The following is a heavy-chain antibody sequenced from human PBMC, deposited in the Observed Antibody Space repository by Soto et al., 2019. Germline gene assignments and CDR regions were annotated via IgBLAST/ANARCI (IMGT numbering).Heavy chain of an antibody. V-gene: IGHV1-46*01. D-gene: IGHD2-8*01. CDR3: ARDTVGYCTNGVCYRPYYYGMDV. Sequence: ASVKVSCRASGYKFINHYMHWVRQFPEVGLEWMGIISPNDGGTNYAQKLQGRVTMTTDTSTSTAYMELRSLRSDDTAVYYCARDTVGYCTNGVCYRPYYYGMDVWGQGTTVPVYS. J-gene: IGHJ6*02. CDR1: GYKFINHY. CDR2: ISPNDGGT.